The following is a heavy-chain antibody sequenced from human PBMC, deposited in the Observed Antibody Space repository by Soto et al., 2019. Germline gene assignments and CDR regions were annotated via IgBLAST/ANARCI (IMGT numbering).Heavy chain of an antibody. Sequence: SETLSLTCTVSGGSISSGGYYWSWIRQHPGKGLEWIGYIYYSGSTYYNPSLKSRVTISVDTSKNQFSLKLSSVTAADTAVYYCAREVTIFGVAAWDHYYYYMDVWGKGTTVTVSS. CDR1: GGSISSGGYY. CDR3: AREVTIFGVAAWDHYYYYMDV. D-gene: IGHD3-3*01. J-gene: IGHJ6*03. CDR2: IYYSGST. V-gene: IGHV4-31*03.